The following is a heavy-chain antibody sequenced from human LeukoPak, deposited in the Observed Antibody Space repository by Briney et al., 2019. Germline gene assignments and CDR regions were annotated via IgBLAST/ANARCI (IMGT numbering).Heavy chain of an antibody. CDR1: GFIFSDFY. CDR3: AKGGTEAAAVTDFDY. Sequence: GGSLRLSCAASGFIFSDFYMSWIRQAPGKGLEWVSYISRSATTIYYADSVKGRFSISRDNAKNSLYLQMNSLSAEDTAVYYCAKGGTEAAAVTDFDYWGQGTLVTVSS. J-gene: IGHJ4*02. CDR2: ISRSATTI. D-gene: IGHD6-13*01. V-gene: IGHV3-11*01.